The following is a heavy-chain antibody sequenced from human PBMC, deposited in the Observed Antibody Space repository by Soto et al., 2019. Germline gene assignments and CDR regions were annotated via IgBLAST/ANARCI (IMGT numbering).Heavy chain of an antibody. Sequence: PRGSPQLCCSSSGFIFSDEKMGWVRQVQGKGLEWVSGISGGGSYIFYADSVQGRFSISRDNPKNSLFLEMKSLRVEDTALYYCARDSDCHSTSCFFPPHVWGQGTPVTGSS. CDR1: GFIFSDEK. V-gene: IGHV3-21*06. D-gene: IGHD2-2*01. CDR2: ISGGGSYI. CDR3: ARDSDCHSTSCFFPPHV. J-gene: IGHJ6*02.